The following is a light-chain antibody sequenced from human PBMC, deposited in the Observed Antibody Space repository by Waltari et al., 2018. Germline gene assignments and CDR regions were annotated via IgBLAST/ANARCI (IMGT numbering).Light chain of an antibody. CDR3: QQYHNWPPLT. CDR2: GAS. V-gene: IGKV3-15*01. CDR1: QSVTSN. Sequence: EIVMTQSPATLSVSLGERATLSCRASQSVTSNLAWYQQKPGQAPRLLIYGASTRATGIPARFSGSGSGTEFTLTISSLQSEDFAVYYCQQYHNWPPLTFGGGTKVEIK. J-gene: IGKJ4*01.